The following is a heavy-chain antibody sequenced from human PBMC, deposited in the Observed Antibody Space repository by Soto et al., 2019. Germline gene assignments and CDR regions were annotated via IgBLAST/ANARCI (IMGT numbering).Heavy chain of an antibody. D-gene: IGHD6-19*01. J-gene: IGHJ6*02. Sequence: GGSLRLSCAASGFTFSSYWMHWVRQAPGKGLMWVSRIENDGDKPIYADSVKGRFTISRDNAKNTLYLQMNSLRAEDTAVYYCATDPDSSEYYGMDVWGQGTTVTVSS. CDR2: IENDGDKP. CDR3: ATDPDSSEYYGMDV. CDR1: GFTFSSYW. V-gene: IGHV3-74*01.